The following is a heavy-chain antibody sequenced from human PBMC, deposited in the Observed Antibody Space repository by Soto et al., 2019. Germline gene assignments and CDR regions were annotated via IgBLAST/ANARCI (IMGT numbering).Heavy chain of an antibody. CDR2: ISYDGSNK. CDR3: ARAYGVNWAEYFQH. J-gene: IGHJ1*01. V-gene: IGHV3-30*03. CDR1: GFTFSSYG. D-gene: IGHD1-20*01. Sequence: GGSLRLSCAASGFTFSSYGMHWVRQAPGKGLEWVAVISYDGSNKYYADSVKGRFTISRDNFKNTLSLQMNSLRDDDTAVYYCARAYGVNWAEYFQHWGQGTLVNVSS.